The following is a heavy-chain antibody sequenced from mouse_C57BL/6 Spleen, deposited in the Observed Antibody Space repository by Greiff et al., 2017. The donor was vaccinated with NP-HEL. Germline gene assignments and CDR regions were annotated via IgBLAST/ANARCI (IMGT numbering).Heavy chain of an antibody. J-gene: IGHJ1*03. V-gene: IGHV1-72*01. Sequence: QVQLQQPGAELVKPGASVKLSCKASGYTFTSYWMHWVKQRPGRGLEWIGRIDPNSGGTKYNEKFKSKATLTVDKPSSTAYMQLSSLTSEDSAVYYCARNPLEDDEAPYWYFDVWGTGTTVTVSS. D-gene: IGHD2-12*01. CDR1: GYTFTSYW. CDR2: IDPNSGGT. CDR3: ARNPLEDDEAPYWYFDV.